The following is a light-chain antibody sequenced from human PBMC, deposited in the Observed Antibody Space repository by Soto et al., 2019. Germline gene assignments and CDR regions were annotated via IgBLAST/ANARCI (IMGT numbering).Light chain of an antibody. V-gene: IGKV3-20*01. CDR1: QGVSSSY. Sequence: IVLTQSPGTLSLSPGERATLSCRASQGVSSSYLAWYQQKPGQAPRLLIYDASRRATGIPDRFSGSGSGTDFSLTIIRLEPEDFAVYYCQQYGRSLFTFGPGTKVDIK. CDR3: QQYGRSLFT. CDR2: DAS. J-gene: IGKJ3*01.